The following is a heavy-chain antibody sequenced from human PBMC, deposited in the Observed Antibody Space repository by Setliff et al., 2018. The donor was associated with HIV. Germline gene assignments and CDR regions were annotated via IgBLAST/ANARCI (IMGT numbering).Heavy chain of an antibody. D-gene: IGHD3-22*01. CDR3: ASGEPYYYDSTGYSGNYFDY. CDR1: GGSISSYY. V-gene: IGHV4-59*12. Sequence: ETLSLTCTVSGGSISSYYWSWIRQPPGKGLEWIGETYHGGSTNYNPSLKSRVTISVDKSKNQFSLKLASVTAADTAVYYCASGEPYYYDSTGYSGNYFDYWGQGTLVTVSS. CDR2: TYHGGST. J-gene: IGHJ4*02.